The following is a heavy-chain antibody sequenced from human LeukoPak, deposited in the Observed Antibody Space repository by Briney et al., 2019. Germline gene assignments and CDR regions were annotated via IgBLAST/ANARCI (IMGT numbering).Heavy chain of an antibody. D-gene: IGHD1-26*01. J-gene: IGHJ4*02. CDR1: GGSISSHY. CDR3: ANGANSGSYFED. CDR2: IYYSGST. V-gene: IGHV4-59*11. Sequence: SETLSLTCTVSGGSISSHYWSWIRQLPGKGLEWIGYIYYSGSTNYNPSLKSRVTISVDTSKNQFSLKLSSVTAADTAVYYCANGANSGSYFEDWGQGTLVTVSS.